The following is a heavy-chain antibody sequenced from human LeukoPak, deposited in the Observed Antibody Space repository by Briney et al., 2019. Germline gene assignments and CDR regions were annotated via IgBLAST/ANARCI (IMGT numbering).Heavy chain of an antibody. CDR2: INSDGSWT. J-gene: IGHJ4*02. D-gene: IGHD4-11*01. CDR1: GNYW. Sequence: GGSLRLSCAASGNYWMHWVRQAPGKGLVWVSHINSDGSWTGYADSVKGRFTASRDNARNTLYLQINSLRAEDSAVYYCTRDRTTITLFELWGQGTLVTVSS. CDR3: TRDRTTITLFEL. V-gene: IGHV3-74*01.